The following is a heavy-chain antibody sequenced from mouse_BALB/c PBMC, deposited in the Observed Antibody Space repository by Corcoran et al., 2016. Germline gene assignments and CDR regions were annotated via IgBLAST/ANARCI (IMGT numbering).Heavy chain of an antibody. Sequence: EVQLQQSGAELVQPGASVKLSCTASGFNINDTYMHWVKQRPEQGLEWIGRIDPANGNTKYDPKFQGKATITADTSSNTAYLQLSSLTSEDTAVYYCARAYDYPYAMDYWGQGTSVTVSS. J-gene: IGHJ4*01. D-gene: IGHD2-4*01. CDR1: GFNINDTY. CDR3: ARAYDYPYAMDY. V-gene: IGHV14-3*02. CDR2: IDPANGNT.